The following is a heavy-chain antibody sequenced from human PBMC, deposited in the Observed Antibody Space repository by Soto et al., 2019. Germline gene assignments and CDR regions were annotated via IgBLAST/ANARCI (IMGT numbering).Heavy chain of an antibody. CDR3: TTADDYSKGAFDI. CDR1: GFTFSNAW. J-gene: IGHJ3*02. V-gene: IGHV3-15*01. Sequence: GGSLRLSCAASGFTFSNAWMSWVRQAPGKGLEWVGRIKSKTDGGTTDYAAPVKGRFTFSRDDSKNTLYLQMNSLKTEDTAVYYCTTADDYSKGAFDIWGQGTMVTVSS. D-gene: IGHD4-4*01. CDR2: IKSKTDGGTT.